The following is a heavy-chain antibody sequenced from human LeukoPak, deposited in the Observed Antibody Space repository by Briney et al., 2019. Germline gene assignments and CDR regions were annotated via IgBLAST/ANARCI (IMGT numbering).Heavy chain of an antibody. V-gene: IGHV4-30-4*08. CDR3: AGAYYYDSSGYSWLFDY. D-gene: IGHD3-22*01. CDR1: GGSISSGDYY. CDR2: IYYSGST. Sequence: PSETLSLTCTVSGGSISSGDYYWSWIRQPPGKGLEWIGYIYYSGSTYYNPSLKSRVTISVDTSKNQFSLKLSSVTAADTAVYYCAGAYYYDSSGYSWLFDYWGQGTLVTVSS. J-gene: IGHJ4*02.